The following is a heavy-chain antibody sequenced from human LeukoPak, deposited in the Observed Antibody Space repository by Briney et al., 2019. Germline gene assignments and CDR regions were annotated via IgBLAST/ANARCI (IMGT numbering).Heavy chain of an antibody. CDR3: AKGTRGAAGPDRGIH. Sequence: LSLSCAESGSSVSTYGTSWVRHPRGNGLEWDTGIPTRGGNTSHADSVKGPFSLSRDNSKNTLYLQMNSLRAEDTAIYDCAKGTRGAAGPDRGIHWGQGTLVTVSS. CDR2: IPTRGGNT. CDR1: GSSVSTYG. J-gene: IGHJ4*02. D-gene: IGHD6-13*01. V-gene: IGHV3-23*01.